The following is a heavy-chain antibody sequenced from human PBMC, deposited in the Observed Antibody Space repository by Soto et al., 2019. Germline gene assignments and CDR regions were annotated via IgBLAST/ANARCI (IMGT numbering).Heavy chain of an antibody. V-gene: IGHV4-34*01. Sequence: PSETLSLTCAVYGGSFSGYYWSWIRQPPGKGLEWIGEINHSGSTNYNPSLKSRVTISVDTSKNQFSLKLSSVTAADTAVYYCARDRLMATAGTARHYFGLDVWGQGTLVTVSS. CDR2: INHSGST. D-gene: IGHD5-18*01. J-gene: IGHJ6*02. CDR3: ARDRLMATAGTARHYFGLDV. CDR1: GGSFSGYY.